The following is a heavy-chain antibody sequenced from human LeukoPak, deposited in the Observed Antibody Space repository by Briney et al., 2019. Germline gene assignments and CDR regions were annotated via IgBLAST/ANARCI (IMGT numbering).Heavy chain of an antibody. V-gene: IGHV3-33*01. J-gene: IGHJ4*02. CDR2: IWHDASHT. CDR1: GFSFSTYA. CDR3: AREIFCSGNYPDY. Sequence: PGRSLRLSCAASGFSFSTYAMHWVRQAPGKGLEWVALIWHDASHTFYTDSVKGRFTISRDNSKNTVYLQINSLGGEDPGVYYWAREIFCSGNYPDYWGQGTLVTVSS. D-gene: IGHD3-10*02.